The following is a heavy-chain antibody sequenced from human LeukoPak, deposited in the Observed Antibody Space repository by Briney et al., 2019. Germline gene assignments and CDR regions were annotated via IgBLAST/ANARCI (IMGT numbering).Heavy chain of an antibody. Sequence: PGGSLRLSCVVSGFTFSLYSMNWVRQAPGKGLEWVSSISSSSSYIYYADSLKGRFTISRDNAKNSLYLQMNSLRAGDTAVYYCARALNDYGDYVFDYWGQGTLVTVSS. CDR3: ARALNDYGDYVFDY. CDR1: GFTFSLYS. CDR2: ISSSSSYI. J-gene: IGHJ4*02. V-gene: IGHV3-21*01. D-gene: IGHD4-17*01.